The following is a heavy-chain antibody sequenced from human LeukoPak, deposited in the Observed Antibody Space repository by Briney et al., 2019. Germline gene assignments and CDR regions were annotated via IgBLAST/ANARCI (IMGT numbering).Heavy chain of an antibody. Sequence: QAGGSLRLSCAASGFTFDDYAMHWVRHAPGKGLEWVSGISWNSASIGYADSVKGRFTISRDNAKNSLYLQMNSLRAEDTALYYCAKDLGYSSNNWGQGTLVTVSS. CDR3: AKDLGYSSNN. CDR1: GFTFDDYA. D-gene: IGHD6-13*01. J-gene: IGHJ4*02. CDR2: ISWNSASI. V-gene: IGHV3-9*01.